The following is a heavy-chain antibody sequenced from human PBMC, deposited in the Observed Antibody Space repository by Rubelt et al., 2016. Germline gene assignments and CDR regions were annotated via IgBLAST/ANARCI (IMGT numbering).Heavy chain of an antibody. V-gene: IGHV4-34*01. Sequence: QVQLQQWGAGLLKPSETLSLTCAVYGGSFSGYYWSWIRQPPGKGLEWIGEINHSGSHNYTPSLQSRVTISVDTSKTQFSPKLSSVTAADTAVYYCARGRRGSSSWLGRDYYGMDVWGQGTTVTVSS. CDR2: INHSGSH. J-gene: IGHJ6*02. CDR1: GGSFSGYY. CDR3: ARGRRGSSSWLGRDYYGMDV. D-gene: IGHD6-13*01.